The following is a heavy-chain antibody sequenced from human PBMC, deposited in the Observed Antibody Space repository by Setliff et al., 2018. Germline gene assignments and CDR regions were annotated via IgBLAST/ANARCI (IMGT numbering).Heavy chain of an antibody. J-gene: IGHJ4*02. V-gene: IGHV3-9*01. Sequence: PGGSLRLSCAASGFTFDDYAMHWVRQAPGKGLEWVSGISWNSGSIGYADSVKGRFTISRDNAKNSLYLQMNSLRAEDTALYYCARVRSSLVVAGSADYWGQGTLVTVSS. CDR1: GFTFDDYA. D-gene: IGHD6-19*01. CDR3: ARVRSSLVVAGSADY. CDR2: ISWNSGSI.